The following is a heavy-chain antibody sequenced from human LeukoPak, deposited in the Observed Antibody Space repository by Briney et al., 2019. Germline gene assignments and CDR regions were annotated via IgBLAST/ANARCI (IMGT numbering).Heavy chain of an antibody. CDR2: IYSGGST. D-gene: IGHD3-10*01. Sequence: PGGSLRLSCAASGFTVSSNYMSWVRQAPGKGLEWVSVIYSGGSTYYADSVKGRFTISRDNSKNTLYLQMNSLRAEDTAVYYCATDGGLWFGPVHTDAFDIWGQGTMVTVSS. CDR3: ATDGGLWFGPVHTDAFDI. J-gene: IGHJ3*02. CDR1: GFTVSSNY. V-gene: IGHV3-66*01.